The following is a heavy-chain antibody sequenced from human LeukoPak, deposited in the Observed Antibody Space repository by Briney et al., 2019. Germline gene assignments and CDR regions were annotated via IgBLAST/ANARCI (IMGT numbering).Heavy chain of an antibody. CDR3: ARDPDYGDYLNWFDP. V-gene: IGHV3-7*01. D-gene: IGHD4-17*01. CDR1: RFTFSTYA. CDR2: IKQDGSEK. Sequence: GGSLRLSCAASRFTFSTYAMSWVRQAPGKGLEWVANIKQDGSEKYYVDSVKGRFTISRDNAKNSLYLQMNSLRAEDTAVYYCARDPDYGDYLNWFDPWGQGTLVTVSS. J-gene: IGHJ5*02.